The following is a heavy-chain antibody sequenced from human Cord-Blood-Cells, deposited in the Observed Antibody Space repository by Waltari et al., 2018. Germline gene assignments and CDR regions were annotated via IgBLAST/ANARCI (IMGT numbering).Heavy chain of an antibody. CDR3: ARRLGDGIDAFDI. V-gene: IGHV2-26*01. CDR1: GFSLSNARMG. Sequence: QVTLKESGPVLVKPTEPLTLTCTVSGFSLSNARMGVSCIRQPPGKALEWLAHIFSNDEKSYSTSLKSRLTISKDTSKSQVVLTMTNMDPVDTATYYCARRLGDGIDAFDIWGQGTMVTVSS. CDR2: IFSNDEK. J-gene: IGHJ3*02. D-gene: IGHD3-16*01.